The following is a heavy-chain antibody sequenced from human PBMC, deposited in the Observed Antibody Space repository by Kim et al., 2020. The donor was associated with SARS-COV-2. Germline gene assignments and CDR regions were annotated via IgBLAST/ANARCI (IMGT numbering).Heavy chain of an antibody. V-gene: IGHV1-46*01. CDR3: TRDLSLGLERGDYYYYGMDV. D-gene: IGHD1-1*01. Sequence: ASVKVSCKASGYTFTSYYMHWVRQAPGQGLEWMGIINPSGGSTSYAQKFQDRVTMTRDTSTSTVYMELSSLRSVDTAVYYSTRDLSLGLERGDYYYYGMDVWGQGTTVTVSS. CDR2: INPSGGST. J-gene: IGHJ6*02. CDR1: GYTFTSYY.